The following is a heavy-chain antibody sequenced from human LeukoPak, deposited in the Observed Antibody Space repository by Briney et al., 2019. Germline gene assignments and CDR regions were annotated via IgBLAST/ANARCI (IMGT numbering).Heavy chain of an antibody. D-gene: IGHD3-10*01. J-gene: IGHJ4*02. V-gene: IGHV4-4*07. Sequence: SETLSLTCTVSGGSITSYYWSWIRQPAGKGLEWIGRIYTSGSTDYNPSLRSRVTISVDTSKNQFSLKLTSVTAADTGVYYCARVTVGVRGLHFDNWGQGTLVTVSS. CDR1: GGSITSYY. CDR3: ARVTVGVRGLHFDN. CDR2: IYTSGST.